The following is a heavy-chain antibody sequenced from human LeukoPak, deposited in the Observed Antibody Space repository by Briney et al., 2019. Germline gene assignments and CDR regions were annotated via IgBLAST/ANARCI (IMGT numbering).Heavy chain of an antibody. D-gene: IGHD7-27*01. CDR3: ARFPKELGTDY. V-gene: IGHV1-18*01. Sequence: EASVKVSCKASGGTISSYAISWVRQAPGQGLEWMGWISAYNGNTNYAQKLQGRVTMTTDTSTSTAYMELRSLRSDDTAVYYCARFPKELGTDYWGQGTLVTVSS. CDR2: ISAYNGNT. J-gene: IGHJ4*02. CDR1: GGTISSYA.